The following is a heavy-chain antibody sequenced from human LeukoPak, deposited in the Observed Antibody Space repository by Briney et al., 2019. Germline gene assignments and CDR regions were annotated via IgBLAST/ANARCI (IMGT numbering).Heavy chain of an antibody. V-gene: IGHV3-23*01. Sequence: GGSLRLSCAASGFTFSSYAMSWVRQAPGKGLEGVSANSGSGGSTYYADSVKGRFTISRGNSKKTLYLQMNSLRAEDTAVYYCAKGGGYNYGWFDYWGQGTLVTVSS. J-gene: IGHJ4*02. CDR1: GFTFSSYA. CDR3: AKGGGYNYGWFDY. CDR2: NSGSGGST. D-gene: IGHD5-18*01.